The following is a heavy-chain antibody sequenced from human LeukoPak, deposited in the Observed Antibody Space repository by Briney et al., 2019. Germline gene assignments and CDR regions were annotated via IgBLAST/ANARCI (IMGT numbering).Heavy chain of an antibody. Sequence: SVKVSCKASRGTFSNYAISWVRQAPGQGLEWMGGIIPNSGTAIYAQKFQGRVAITADESTSTAYMELSSLRSEDTAVYYCARDLRDTAMVNDAFDIWGQGTMVTVSS. CDR2: IIPNSGTA. CDR1: RGTFSNYA. CDR3: ARDLRDTAMVNDAFDI. D-gene: IGHD5-18*01. V-gene: IGHV1-69*13. J-gene: IGHJ3*02.